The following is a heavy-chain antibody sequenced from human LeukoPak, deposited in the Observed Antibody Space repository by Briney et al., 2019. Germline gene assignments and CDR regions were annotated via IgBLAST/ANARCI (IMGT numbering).Heavy chain of an antibody. Sequence: GGSLRRSCAASGFTCSSYEMNWVRQAPGKGLKWGSYISSSGSTIYYADYGKVRFTISRDNAKNSLYLQMNSLRAEDTAVYYCAELGITMIGGVWGKGTTVTVSS. CDR1: GFTCSSYE. D-gene: IGHD3-10*02. CDR3: AELGITMIGGV. CDR2: ISSSGSTI. J-gene: IGHJ6*04. V-gene: IGHV3-48*03.